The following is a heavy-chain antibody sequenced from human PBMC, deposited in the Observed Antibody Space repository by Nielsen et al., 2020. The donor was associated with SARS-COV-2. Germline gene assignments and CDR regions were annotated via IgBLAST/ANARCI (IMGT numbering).Heavy chain of an antibody. V-gene: IGHV4-59*01. CDR1: GGSFSGYY. Sequence: GSLRLSCAVYGGSFSGYYWSWIRQPPGKGLEWIGYIYYSGSTNYNPSLKSRVTISVDTSKNQFSLKLSSVTAADTAVYYCARTHDYYDSSRLDYWGQGTLVTVSS. J-gene: IGHJ4*02. CDR2: IYYSGST. CDR3: ARTHDYYDSSRLDY. D-gene: IGHD3-22*01.